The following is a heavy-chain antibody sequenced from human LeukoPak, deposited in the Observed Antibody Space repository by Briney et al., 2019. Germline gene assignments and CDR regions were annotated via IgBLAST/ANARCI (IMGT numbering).Heavy chain of an antibody. V-gene: IGHV1-69*05. CDR2: IIPIFGTA. D-gene: IGHD3-22*01. Sequence: SVKVSCXASGGTFSSYAISWVRQAPGQGLEWMGRIIPIFGTANYAQKFQGRVTITTDESTSTAYMELSSLRSEDTAVYYCARDPPYYYDSSGLSAFDIWGQGTMVTVSS. CDR3: ARDPPYYYDSSGLSAFDI. J-gene: IGHJ3*02. CDR1: GGTFSSYA.